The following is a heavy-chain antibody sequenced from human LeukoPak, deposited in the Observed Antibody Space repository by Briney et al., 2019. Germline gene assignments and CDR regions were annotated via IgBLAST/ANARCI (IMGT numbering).Heavy chain of an antibody. D-gene: IGHD5-24*01. V-gene: IGHV4-59*08. J-gene: IGHJ4*02. CDR2: IYYSGST. Sequence: SETLSLTCTVSGGSVSGYYWSWIRQPPGKGLEWIGYIYYSGSTNYNPSLKSRVTISVDTSKNQFSLKLSSVTAADTAVYYCARLGGARWLQLNPFDYWGQGTLVTVSS. CDR1: GGSVSGYY. CDR3: ARLGGARWLQLNPFDY.